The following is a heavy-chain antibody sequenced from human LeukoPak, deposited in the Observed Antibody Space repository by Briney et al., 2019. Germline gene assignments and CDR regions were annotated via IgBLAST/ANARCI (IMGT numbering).Heavy chain of an antibody. J-gene: IGHJ4*02. Sequence: GRSLRLSRAASGFTFNHYALHWVRQAPGKGLEWVALISYDGTDKYYAESVKGRFTISRDNSKNTLYLQMNSLRPEDTALYYCVRGRYYYETSGYPDYWGQGTLVTVSS. CDR2: ISYDGTDK. V-gene: IGHV3-30-3*01. D-gene: IGHD3-22*01. CDR3: VRGRYYYETSGYPDY. CDR1: GFTFNHYA.